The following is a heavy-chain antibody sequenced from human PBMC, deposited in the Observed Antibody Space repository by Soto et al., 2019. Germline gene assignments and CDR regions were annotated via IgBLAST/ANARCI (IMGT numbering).Heavy chain of an antibody. J-gene: IGHJ4*02. CDR3: ARVLGGMATVPFDY. CDR2: IYHSGST. Sequence: SETLSLTCAVSGGSISSGGYSWSWIRQPPGKGLEWIGYIYHSGSTYADSVKGRFTISRDNSKNTLYLQMNSLRTEDTAVYYCARVLGGMATVPFDYWGQGALVTVSS. CDR1: GGSISSGGYS. D-gene: IGHD4-4*01. V-gene: IGHV4-30-2*02.